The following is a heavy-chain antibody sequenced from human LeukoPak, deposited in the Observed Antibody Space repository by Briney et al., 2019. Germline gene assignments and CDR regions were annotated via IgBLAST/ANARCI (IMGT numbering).Heavy chain of an antibody. D-gene: IGHD3-22*01. V-gene: IGHV5-51*01. Sequence: GESLKISCKGSGYSFTSYWIGWVRQMPGKGLEWMGIIYPGDSDTRYSPSFQGQVTISADKSISTAYLQWSSLKASDTAMYYCASGYYDSSGYYCAEYWGQGTLVTVSS. CDR1: GYSFTSYW. CDR3: ASGYYDSSGYYCAEY. CDR2: IYPGDSDT. J-gene: IGHJ4*02.